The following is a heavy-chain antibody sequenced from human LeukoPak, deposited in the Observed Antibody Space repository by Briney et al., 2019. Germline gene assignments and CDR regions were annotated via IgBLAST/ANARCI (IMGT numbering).Heavy chain of an antibody. CDR3: ARDVPNDAAAFLDY. D-gene: IGHD6-25*01. CDR2: IFTDDTT. V-gene: IGHV3-66*01. J-gene: IGHJ4*02. CDR1: GFTFSSYS. Sequence: GGSLRLSCTASGFTFSSYSLNWVRQAPGKGLEWVSAIFTDDTTYYGDSVKGRFTISRDNSKNTLYLQMNSLRAEDTAVYYCARDVPNDAAAFLDYWGQGTLVSVSS.